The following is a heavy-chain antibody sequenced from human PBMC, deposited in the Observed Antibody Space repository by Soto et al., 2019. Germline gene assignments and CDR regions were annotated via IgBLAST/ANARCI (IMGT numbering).Heavy chain of an antibody. Sequence: ASVKVSCKVSGYTLTELSMHWVRQAPGKGLEWMGGFDPEDGETIYAQKFQGRVTMTEDTSTDTAYMELSSLRSEDTAVYYCATVRPEYYYDSSGYYHFDYWSQGTLVTVPQ. CDR1: GYTLTELS. CDR2: FDPEDGET. D-gene: IGHD3-22*01. CDR3: ATVRPEYYYDSSGYYHFDY. J-gene: IGHJ4*02. V-gene: IGHV1-24*01.